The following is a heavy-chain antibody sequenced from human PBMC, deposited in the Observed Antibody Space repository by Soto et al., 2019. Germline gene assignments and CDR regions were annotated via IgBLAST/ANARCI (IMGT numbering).Heavy chain of an antibody. V-gene: IGHV4-34*01. D-gene: IGHD3-10*01. Sequence: QVQLQQWGAGLLKPSETLSLTCAVYGGSFSGYYWSWIRQPPGKGLEWIGEINHSGSTNYNPSLQSRVTISVDTSKNQFSLKLSSVTAADTAVYYCARGPTYYYGSGRFDPWGQGTLVTVSS. J-gene: IGHJ5*02. CDR3: ARGPTYYYGSGRFDP. CDR2: INHSGST. CDR1: GGSFSGYY.